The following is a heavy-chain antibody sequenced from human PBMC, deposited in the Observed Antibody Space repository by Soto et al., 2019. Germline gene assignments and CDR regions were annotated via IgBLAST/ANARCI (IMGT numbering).Heavy chain of an antibody. Sequence: GSGPTLVNPTETLTLTCTFSGFSLTTTGMCVSWIRQPPGKALEWLALLDWDDDKYYSTSLETRLTLSRDTSRNQVVLTMTNVDPVDTATYYCARIRRTHHGSGNYRSDGMDVWGQGTAVTVSS. D-gene: IGHD3-16*02. J-gene: IGHJ6*02. CDR1: GFSLTTTGMC. CDR2: LDWDDDK. V-gene: IGHV2-70*01. CDR3: ARIRRTHHGSGNYRSDGMDV.